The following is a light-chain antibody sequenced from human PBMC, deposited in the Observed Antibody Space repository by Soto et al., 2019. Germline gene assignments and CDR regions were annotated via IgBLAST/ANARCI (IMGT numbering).Light chain of an antibody. Sequence: DIPLTQSPSFLSPSIGESVTLTCRASQVISTSLAWYQVKPGKAPKLLIYAASTLESGVPSRFSATVSGTEFSLTITSLQPEDFATYYCQQLFDSPITFGQGTRLEMK. J-gene: IGKJ5*01. CDR3: QQLFDSPIT. CDR2: AAS. V-gene: IGKV1-9*01. CDR1: QVISTS.